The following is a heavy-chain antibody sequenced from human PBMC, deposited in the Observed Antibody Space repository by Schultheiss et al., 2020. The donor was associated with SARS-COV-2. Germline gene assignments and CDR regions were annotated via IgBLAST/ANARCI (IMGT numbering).Heavy chain of an antibody. J-gene: IGHJ6*03. CDR1: GYTFTGYY. V-gene: IGHV1-2*02. Sequence: ASVKVSCKASGYTFTGYYMHWVRQAPGQGLEWMGWINPNSGGTNYAQKFQGRVTMTRDTSISTAYMELSRLRSDDTAVYYCARGGMSKWLASGYYYYYMDVWGKGTTVTVSS. CDR2: INPNSGGT. CDR3: ARGGMSKWLASGYYYYYMDV. D-gene: IGHD6-19*01.